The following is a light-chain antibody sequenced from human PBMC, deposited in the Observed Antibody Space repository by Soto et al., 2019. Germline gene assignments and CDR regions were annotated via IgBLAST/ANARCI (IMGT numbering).Light chain of an antibody. CDR1: QSVSSY. CDR2: DAS. Sequence: EIVLTQSPATLSLSPGETATLSCRASQSVSSYLAWYQQKPGQAPRLLIYDASNRATGIPARFSGSGSGTDFTLTISSLEPEDFAVYYCQQRSNWPTVGQGTRLEIK. V-gene: IGKV3-11*01. J-gene: IGKJ5*01. CDR3: QQRSNWPT.